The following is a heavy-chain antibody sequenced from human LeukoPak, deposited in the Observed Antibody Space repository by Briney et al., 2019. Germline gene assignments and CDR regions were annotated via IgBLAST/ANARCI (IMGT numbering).Heavy chain of an antibody. CDR3: ARRRGSYSDDY. D-gene: IGHD1-26*01. CDR1: GGTFSSYA. V-gene: IGHV1-69*06. CDR2: IIPIFGTA. J-gene: IGHJ4*02. Sequence: ASVKVSCKASGGTFSSYAISWVRQAPGQGLEWMGGIIPIFGTANYAQKFQGRVTITADKSTSTAYMELSSLRSEDTAVYYCARRRGSYSDDYWGQGTLVTVSS.